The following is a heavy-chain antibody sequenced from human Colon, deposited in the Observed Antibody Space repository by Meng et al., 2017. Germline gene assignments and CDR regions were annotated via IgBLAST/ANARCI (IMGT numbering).Heavy chain of an antibody. J-gene: IGHJ4*02. V-gene: IGHV3-15*01. D-gene: IGHD2/OR15-2a*01. CDR2: IKSNNDGGTT. Sequence: VELEESGGGLVQPGGSLRLSCAASGFTFTTAWMTWVRRTPGRGLEWVGRIKSNNDGGTTDYAAPVKGRFTISRDDSKSTLYLQMNSLKIEDTAMYYCGTDIYDWGQGTLVTVSS. CDR3: GTDIYD. CDR1: GFTFTTAW.